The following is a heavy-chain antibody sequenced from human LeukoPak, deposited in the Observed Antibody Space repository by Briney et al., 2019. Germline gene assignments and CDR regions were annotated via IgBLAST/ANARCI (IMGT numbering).Heavy chain of an antibody. CDR1: GGTFSSYA. V-gene: IGHV1-69*13. J-gene: IGHJ5*02. CDR3: ARGYCSSTSCQHNWFDP. D-gene: IGHD2-2*01. CDR2: IIPIFGTA. Sequence: ASVKVSCKASGGTFSSYAISWVRQAPGQGLEWMGGIIPIFGTANYAQKFQGRVTITADESTSTAYMELSSLRSEDTAVYYCARGYCSSTSCQHNWFDPWGQGTLVTVSS.